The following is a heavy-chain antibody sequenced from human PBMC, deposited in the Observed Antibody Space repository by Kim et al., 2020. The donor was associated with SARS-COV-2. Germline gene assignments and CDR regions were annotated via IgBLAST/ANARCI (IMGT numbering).Heavy chain of an antibody. Sequence: SETLSLTCTVSGGSISSSSYYWGWIRQPPGKGLEWIGSIYYSGSTYYNPSLKSRVTISVDTSKNQFSLKLSSVTAADTAVYYCARLRSSSWYIVFSNWFDPWGQGTLVTVSS. CDR1: GGSISSSSYY. D-gene: IGHD6-13*01. CDR3: ARLRSSSWYIVFSNWFDP. J-gene: IGHJ5*02. V-gene: IGHV4-39*01. CDR2: IYYSGST.